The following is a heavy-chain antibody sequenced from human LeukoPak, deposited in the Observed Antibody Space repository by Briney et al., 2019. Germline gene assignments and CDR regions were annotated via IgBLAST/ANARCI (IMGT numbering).Heavy chain of an antibody. J-gene: IGHJ4*02. CDR3: AKDRAWSDYVLDY. CDR2: ISGSGGST. Sequence: GGSLSLSCAASGFTFSSYGMSWVRQAPGKGLEWVSAISGSGGSTHYADSVKGRFTISRDNSKNTLYLQMNSLRAEDTAVYYCAKDRAWSDYVLDYWGQGTLVTVSS. CDR1: GFTFSSYG. V-gene: IGHV3-23*01. D-gene: IGHD3-10*02.